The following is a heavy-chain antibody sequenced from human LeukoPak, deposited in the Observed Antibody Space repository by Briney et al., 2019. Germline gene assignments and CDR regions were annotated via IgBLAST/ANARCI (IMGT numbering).Heavy chain of an antibody. CDR1: GFTFSSYG. CDR2: ISYDGGNE. J-gene: IGHJ6*02. CDR3: ARGPRPDILTGYLYYYGMDV. Sequence: PGGSLRLSCAASGFTFSSYGMHWVRQAPGKGLEWVAVISYDGGNEYYADSVKGRFTISRDNSKNTLYLQMNSLRSEDTAVYYCARGPRPDILTGYLYYYGMDVWGQGTTVTVSS. D-gene: IGHD3-9*01. V-gene: IGHV3-30*03.